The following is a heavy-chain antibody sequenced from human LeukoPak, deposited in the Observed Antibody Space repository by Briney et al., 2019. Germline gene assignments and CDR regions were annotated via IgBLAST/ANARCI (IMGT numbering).Heavy chain of an antibody. CDR3: ARSAYNYGYVYFDH. V-gene: IGHV1-2*06. CDR2: IDPNSDNI. Sequence: GASVKVSCKASGYTFTGCFIHYVRQAPGQGLEWMGRIDPNSDNIRYSETFKDRVTMTRDTSTNTAYMELSWLRSDDTAVYYCARSAYNYGYVYFDHWGQGTLVIVSS. D-gene: IGHD5-18*01. CDR1: GYTFTGCF. J-gene: IGHJ4*02.